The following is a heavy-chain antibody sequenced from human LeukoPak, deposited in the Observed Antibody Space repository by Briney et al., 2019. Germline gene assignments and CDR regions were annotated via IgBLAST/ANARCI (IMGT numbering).Heavy chain of an antibody. CDR2: MNPNSGNT. J-gene: IGHJ4*02. Sequence: ASVKVSCKASGYTFTSYDMNWVRQATGQGLEWMGWMNPNSGNTVYAQKFQGRVTMTRETSITTAYMEISSLTSEDTAIYYCARADLGHADSGYWGQGTLVTVSP. V-gene: IGHV1-8*01. CDR1: GYTFTSYD. CDR3: ARADLGHADSGY. D-gene: IGHD2-2*03.